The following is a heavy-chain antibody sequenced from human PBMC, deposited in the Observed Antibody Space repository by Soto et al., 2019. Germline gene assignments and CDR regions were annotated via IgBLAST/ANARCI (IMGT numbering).Heavy chain of an antibody. CDR2: MNPNSGNT. CDR1: GYTFTSYD. J-gene: IGHJ6*02. V-gene: IGHV1-8*01. CDR3: ARGRIAVAIYGMDV. D-gene: IGHD6-19*01. Sequence: PGESLKISCKGSGYTFTSYDINWVRQATGQGLEWTGWMNPNSGNTGYAQKFQGRVTMTRNTSISTAYMELSSLRSEDTAVYYCARGRIAVAIYGMDVWGQGTTVTVSS.